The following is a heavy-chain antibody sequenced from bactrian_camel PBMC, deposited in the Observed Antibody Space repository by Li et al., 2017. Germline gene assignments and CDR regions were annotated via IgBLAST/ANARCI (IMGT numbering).Heavy chain of an antibody. CDR2: IDSEDST. CDR3: AALVGWCWVTTLLRGNEYDY. CDR1: GYTYCNA. D-gene: IGHD1*01. J-gene: IGHJ4*01. V-gene: IGHV3S44*01. Sequence: LVESGGGSVQAGGSLRLSCKASGYTYCNAWFRQAPGKEREGVATIDSEDSTSYAESVKDRSTISKDNAKNTLYLQMNSLKPEDTAMYYCAALVGWCWVTTLLRGNEYDYWGQGTQVTVS.